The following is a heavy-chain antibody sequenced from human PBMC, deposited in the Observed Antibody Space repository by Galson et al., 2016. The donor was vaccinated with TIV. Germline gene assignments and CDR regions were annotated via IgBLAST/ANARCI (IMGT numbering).Heavy chain of an antibody. CDR3: ARAPIRGVRGVILFDF. CDR1: GDSISSGDYY. J-gene: IGHJ4*02. CDR2: IHYTGTS. D-gene: IGHD3-10*01. V-gene: IGHV4-30-4*01. Sequence: TVSGDSISSGDYYWSWIRQPPGKGLEWIGCIHYTGTSDYKASLKSRLSMSLDTSKSHFSLKLNSVTAADTAVYYCARAPIRGVRGVILFDFWGQGALVTVSS.